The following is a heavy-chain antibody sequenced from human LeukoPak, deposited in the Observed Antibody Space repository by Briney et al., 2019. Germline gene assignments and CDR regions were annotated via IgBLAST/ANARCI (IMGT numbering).Heavy chain of an antibody. CDR2: INHSGST. Sequence: SETLSLTCAVCGGSFSGYYWSWIRQPPGKGLEWIGEINHSGSTNYNPSLKSRVTISVDTSKNQFSLKLSSVTAADTAVYYCARGDSSGKIDYWGQGTLVTVSS. CDR3: ARGDSSGKIDY. V-gene: IGHV4-34*01. CDR1: GGSFSGYY. D-gene: IGHD6-19*01. J-gene: IGHJ4*02.